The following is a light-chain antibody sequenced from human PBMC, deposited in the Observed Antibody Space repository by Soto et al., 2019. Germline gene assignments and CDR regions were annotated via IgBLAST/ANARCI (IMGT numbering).Light chain of an antibody. V-gene: IGKV3-15*01. CDR3: QQYNNWPPLT. J-gene: IGKJ4*01. CDR1: QSVSSN. CDR2: GVS. Sequence: EIVMTQSPATLSVSPGERATLSCRASQSVSSNLAWYQQKPGQAPRLLIYGVSTRATGIPARFSGSGSGTEFTLTISSLQSEDFAVHYCQQYNNWPPLTFGGGTKVEIK.